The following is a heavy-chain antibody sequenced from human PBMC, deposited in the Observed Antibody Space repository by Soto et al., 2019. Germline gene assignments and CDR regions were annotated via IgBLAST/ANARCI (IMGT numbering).Heavy chain of an antibody. D-gene: IGHD2-21*02. CDR2: IYYTGRT. Sequence: SETLSLTCTVSGGSISGYYWSWIRQTPGKGLEWIGYIYYTGRTNYNPSLKTRVAIFVETAKDQFSLKVNSVSAADTAIYYCARYYRSPTTCYFLDFWGQGTLVTVSS. J-gene: IGHJ4*02. CDR1: GGSISGYY. CDR3: ARYYRSPTTCYFLDF. V-gene: IGHV4-59*01.